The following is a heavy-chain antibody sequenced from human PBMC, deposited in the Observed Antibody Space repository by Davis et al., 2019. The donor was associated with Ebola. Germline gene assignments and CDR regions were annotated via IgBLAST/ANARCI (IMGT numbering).Heavy chain of an antibody. V-gene: IGHV4-59*01. CDR3: ARDQSIAARYGYYYYYGMDV. CDR1: GGSISSYY. D-gene: IGHD6-6*01. Sequence: SETLSLTCTVSGGSISSYYWSWIRQPPGKGLEWIGYIYYSGSTNYNPSLKSRVTISVDTSKNQFPLKLSSVTAADTAVYYCARDQSIAARYGYYYYYGMDVWGKGTTVSVSS. J-gene: IGHJ6*04. CDR2: IYYSGST.